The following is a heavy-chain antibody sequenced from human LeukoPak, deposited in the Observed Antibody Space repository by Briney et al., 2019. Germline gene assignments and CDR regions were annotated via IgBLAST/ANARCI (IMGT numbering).Heavy chain of an antibody. CDR1: GYTFTSYA. CDR2: INAGNGNT. J-gene: IGHJ3*02. Sequence: ASVKVSCKASGYTFTSYAMHWVRQAPGQRLEWMGWINAGNGNTKYSQEFQGRVTITRDTSASTAYMELSSLRSDDTAVYYCARATGDRAVIVQNDAFDIWGQGTMVIVS. CDR3: ARATGDRAVIVQNDAFDI. V-gene: IGHV1-3*01. D-gene: IGHD3-10*01.